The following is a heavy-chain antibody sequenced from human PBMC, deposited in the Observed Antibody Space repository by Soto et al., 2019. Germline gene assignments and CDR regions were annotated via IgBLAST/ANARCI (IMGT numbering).Heavy chain of an antibody. V-gene: IGHV1-69*12. CDR2: IIPIFGTA. J-gene: IGHJ2*01. CDR1: GGTFSSYA. Sequence: QVQLVQSGAEVKKPGSSVKVSCKASGGTFSSYAISWVRQAPGQGLEWMGGIIPIFGTANYAQKFQGRVTITADESTSTAEMELGSLRSEDTGVYYCASNVDTARVRAGWYFDLWGRGTLVTVSS. CDR3: ASNVDTARVRAGWYFDL. D-gene: IGHD5-18*01.